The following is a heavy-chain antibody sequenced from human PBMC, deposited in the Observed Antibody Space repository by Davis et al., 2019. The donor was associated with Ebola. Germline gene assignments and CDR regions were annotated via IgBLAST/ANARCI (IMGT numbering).Heavy chain of an antibody. Sequence: GGSLRLSCAASGFTFDDYAMHWVRQAPGKGLEWVSGISWNSGSIGYADSVKGRFTISRDNAKNSLYLQMNSLRAEDTALYYCAKAGYCSSTSCYALDYWGQGTLVTVSS. CDR2: ISWNSGSI. CDR1: GFTFDDYA. V-gene: IGHV3-9*01. J-gene: IGHJ4*02. CDR3: AKAGYCSSTSCYALDY. D-gene: IGHD2-2*01.